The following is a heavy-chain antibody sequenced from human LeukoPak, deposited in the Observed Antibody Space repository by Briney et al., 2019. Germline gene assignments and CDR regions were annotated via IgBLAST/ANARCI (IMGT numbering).Heavy chain of an antibody. J-gene: IGHJ6*03. CDR2: IDGSGSET. CDR3: AKGTVGTYYFYYMDV. V-gene: IGHV3-23*01. Sequence: GGSLRLSCAASGFTFSKYDMTWVRQSPGKGLECVSAIDGSGSETYSAASVQGRFTISRDDSKNTLYLHRNSMRAEDTAIYYCAKGTVGTYYFYYMDVWGKGTTVTVSS. CDR1: GFTFSKYD. D-gene: IGHD6-13*01.